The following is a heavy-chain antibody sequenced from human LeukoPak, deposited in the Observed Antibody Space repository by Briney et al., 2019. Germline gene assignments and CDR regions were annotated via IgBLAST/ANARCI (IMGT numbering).Heavy chain of an antibody. CDR1: GYTFTSYY. Sequence: ASVKVSCKASGYTFTSYYMHWVRQAPGQGLEWMGWINPNSGGTNYAQKFQGWVTMTRDTSISTAYMELSRLRSDDTAVYYCARDRYSSGFTDYYGMDVWGQGTTVTVSS. D-gene: IGHD6-19*01. CDR3: ARDRYSSGFTDYYGMDV. J-gene: IGHJ6*02. CDR2: INPNSGGT. V-gene: IGHV1-2*04.